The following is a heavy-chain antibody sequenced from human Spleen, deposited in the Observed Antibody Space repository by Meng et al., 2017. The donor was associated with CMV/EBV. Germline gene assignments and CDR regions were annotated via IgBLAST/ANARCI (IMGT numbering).Heavy chain of an antibody. D-gene: IGHD2-21*01. CDR2: INARGTST. CDR3: AKDWSSSFDI. Sequence: GESLKISCAASGFTFSDFGMSWVRQAPGKGLEWVSSINARGTSTFYADSVKGRLTISRDNSKNTQYLQMSSLRAEDTAIYYCAKDWSSSFDIWGQGTMVTVSS. J-gene: IGHJ3*02. V-gene: IGHV3-23*05. CDR1: GFTFSDFG.